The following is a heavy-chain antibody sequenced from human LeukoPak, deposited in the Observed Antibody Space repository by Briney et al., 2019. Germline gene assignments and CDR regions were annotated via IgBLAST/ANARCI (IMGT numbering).Heavy chain of an antibody. D-gene: IGHD6-19*01. Sequence: GGSLRLSCAASGIAFRSFTMHWVRQAPGKGLEWVSSISGSSSYINYADSVKGRFTISRDNAQNSLFLQLNSLRAEDTAVYYCARDPYSSGWYKDAFDIWGQGTMVTVSS. CDR2: ISGSSSYI. V-gene: IGHV3-21*01. J-gene: IGHJ3*02. CDR3: ARDPYSSGWYKDAFDI. CDR1: GIAFRSFT.